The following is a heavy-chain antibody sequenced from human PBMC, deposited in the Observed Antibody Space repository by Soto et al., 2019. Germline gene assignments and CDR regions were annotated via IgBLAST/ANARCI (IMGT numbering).Heavy chain of an antibody. CDR1: GYTFTGYY. Sequence: ASVKVSCKASGYTFTGYYMHWVRQAPGQGLEWMGWINPNSGGTNYAQKFQGRVTMTRDTSISTAYMELSRLRSDDTAVYYCARALLWFGEFNWFYPWGQGTLVTVSS. J-gene: IGHJ5*02. CDR3: ARALLWFGEFNWFYP. D-gene: IGHD3-10*01. V-gene: IGHV1-2*02. CDR2: INPNSGGT.